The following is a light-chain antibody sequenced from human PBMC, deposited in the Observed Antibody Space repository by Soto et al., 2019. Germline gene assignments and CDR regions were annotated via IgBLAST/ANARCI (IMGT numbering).Light chain of an antibody. Sequence: QSALTQPPSASGSPGQSVTISCTGTSSDVGGYNFVSWYQQYPGKVPKLMVYEVNKPPSGVPDRFSGSKSGNTASLTVSGLQAEDEADYYCTSYAGGNNVFGTGTKLTLL. V-gene: IGLV2-8*01. CDR1: SSDVGGYNF. J-gene: IGLJ1*01. CDR2: EVN. CDR3: TSYAGGNNV.